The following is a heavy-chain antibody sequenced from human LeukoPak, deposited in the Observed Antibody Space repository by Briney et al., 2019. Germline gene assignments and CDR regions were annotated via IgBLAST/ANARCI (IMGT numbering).Heavy chain of an antibody. J-gene: IGHJ4*02. V-gene: IGHV4-61*02. D-gene: IGHD6-19*01. Sequence: PSETLSLTCTVSGGSISSGSYYWSWIRQPAGKGLEWIGRIYTSGSTNYNPSLKSRVTISVDTSKNQFSLKLSSVTAADTAVYYCARLRYSPGSGWYLHDYWGQGTLVTVSS. CDR2: IYTSGST. CDR1: GGSISSGSYY. CDR3: ARLRYSPGSGWYLHDY.